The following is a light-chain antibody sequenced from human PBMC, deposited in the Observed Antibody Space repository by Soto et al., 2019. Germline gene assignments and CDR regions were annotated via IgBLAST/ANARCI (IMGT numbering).Light chain of an antibody. Sequence: QSALTQPRSVSGSPGQSVTISCTGTSSDLGAESFVSWYQQHPGKAPKLIIYYVTQRPSGVPDRFSGSQSDNTASLTIAVLQAEDEADYYCCSPAGSFTWVFGGGTKLTVL. CDR1: SSDLGAESF. V-gene: IGLV2-11*01. CDR2: YVT. CDR3: CSPAGSFTWV. J-gene: IGLJ3*02.